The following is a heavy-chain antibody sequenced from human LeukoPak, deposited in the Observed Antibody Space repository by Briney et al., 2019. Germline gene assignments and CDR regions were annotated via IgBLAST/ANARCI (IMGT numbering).Heavy chain of an antibody. V-gene: IGHV3-7*01. D-gene: IGHD5-12*01. CDR1: GFTFSSYG. CDR3: VRDSPGYGAYDFD. Sequence: PGGSLRLSCVASGFTFSSYGMYWVRQAPGKGLEWVANIKEDGSAKYYVDSVKGRFTISRDNAKNSLYLQMNNLSAEDTAVYYCVRDSPGYGAYDFDWGQGTLVTVSS. CDR2: IKEDGSAK. J-gene: IGHJ4*02.